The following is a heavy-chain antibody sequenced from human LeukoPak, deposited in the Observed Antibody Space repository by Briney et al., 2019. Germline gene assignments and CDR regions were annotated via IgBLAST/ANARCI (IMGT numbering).Heavy chain of an antibody. V-gene: IGHV3-23*01. D-gene: IGHD5-18*01. J-gene: IGHJ4*02. CDR3: AKFRGYSYGPIGY. CDR1: GFTFSSHS. Sequence: SGGSLRLSCAASGFTFSSHSMAWVRQAPGKGLEWVSAISGSGGSTFYADSVKGRFTISRDNSKNTLYLQMNSLRAEDTAVYYCAKFRGYSYGPIGYWGQGTLVTVSS. CDR2: ISGSGGST.